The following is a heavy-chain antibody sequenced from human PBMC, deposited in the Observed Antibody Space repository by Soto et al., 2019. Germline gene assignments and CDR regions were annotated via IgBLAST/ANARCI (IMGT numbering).Heavy chain of an antibody. J-gene: IGHJ6*02. CDR2: MNPNSGNT. D-gene: IGHD3-3*01. V-gene: IGHV1-8*01. Sequence: ASVKVSCKASGYSFTSYDINWVRQATGQGLEWMGWMNPNSGNTGYAQKFQGRVTMTRNTSISTAYMELSSLRSEDTAVYYCARDRLLRFLEWLPTTGGGMDVWGQGTTVTVSS. CDR3: ARDRLLRFLEWLPTTGGGMDV. CDR1: GYSFTSYD.